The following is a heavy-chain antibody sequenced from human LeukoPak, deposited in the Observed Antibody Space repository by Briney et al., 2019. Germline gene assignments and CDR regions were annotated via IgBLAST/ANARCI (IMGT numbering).Heavy chain of an antibody. CDR3: ARDVGGYSYGSFDY. CDR2: ISSSSSYI. V-gene: IGHV3-21*01. D-gene: IGHD5-18*01. CDR1: GFTFSSYS. Sequence: GGSLRLSCAASGFTFSSYSMNWVRQAPGKGLEWVSSISSSSSYIYYADSVKGRFTTSRDNAKNSLYLQMNSLRAEDTAVYYCARDVGGYSYGSFDYWGQGTLVTVSS. J-gene: IGHJ4*02.